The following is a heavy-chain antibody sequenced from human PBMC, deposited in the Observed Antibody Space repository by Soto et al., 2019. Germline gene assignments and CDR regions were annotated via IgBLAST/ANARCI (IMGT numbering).Heavy chain of an antibody. Sequence: QVQLVQSGTEVKKPGAAVKVSCKASGGTFSRSGFHWVRQAPGQGLEWMGMIVPSVDTTNYAQKFQARVTISANQFTSTVYMELRSLRSEDTAVYYCARYPEHPDTADPYAVDVRGYGTEVIVSS. CDR1: GGTFSRSG. D-gene: IGHD5-18*01. V-gene: IGHV1-69*18. CDR3: ARYPEHPDTADPYAVDV. CDR2: IVPSVDTT. J-gene: IGHJ6*04.